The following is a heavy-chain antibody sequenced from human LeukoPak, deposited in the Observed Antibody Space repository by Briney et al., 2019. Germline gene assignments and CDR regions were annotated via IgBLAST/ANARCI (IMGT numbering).Heavy chain of an antibody. CDR3: ATRPSGDYPYFDY. J-gene: IGHJ4*02. V-gene: IGHV3-23*01. Sequence: GGSLRLSCAASGFTFSSYAMSWVRQAPGKGLEWVSAISGSGGSTYYADSVKGRFTISRDNSKNTLYLLMNSLRAEDTAVYYCATRPSGDYPYFDYWGQGTLVTVSS. CDR2: ISGSGGST. D-gene: IGHD4-17*01. CDR1: GFTFSSYA.